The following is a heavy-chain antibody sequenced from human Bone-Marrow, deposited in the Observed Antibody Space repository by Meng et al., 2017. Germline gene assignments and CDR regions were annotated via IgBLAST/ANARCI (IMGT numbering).Heavy chain of an antibody. J-gene: IGHJ2*01. D-gene: IGHD4-17*01. CDR3: ASLYGDSSVWYLDL. CDR2: IYYSGST. CDR1: GGSISSGNHY. V-gene: IGHV4-31*03. Sequence: QVPLQESGHGLVKPSQTLSLTVTVSGGSISSGNHYWSWIRQHPGKGLEYIGYIYYSGSTYYNPSLKSRVIISVDTSKNQFSLRLNSVTAADTAVYYCASLYGDSSVWYLDLWGRGTLVTVSS.